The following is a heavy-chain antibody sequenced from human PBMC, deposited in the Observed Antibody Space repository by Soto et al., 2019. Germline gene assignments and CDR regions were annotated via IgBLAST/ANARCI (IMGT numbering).Heavy chain of an antibody. J-gene: IGHJ5*02. CDR1: GGSISSSSYY. CDR3: ARHRAPMRFPTPPHRAFDP. D-gene: IGHD2-2*01. V-gene: IGHV4-39*01. Sequence: QLQLQESGPGLVKPSETLSLTCTVSGGSISSSSYYWGWICQPPGKGLEWIGSIYYSGSTYYNPSLKSRVTISVDTSKNQFSLKLSSVTAADTAVYYCARHRAPMRFPTPPHRAFDPWGQGTLVTVSS. CDR2: IYYSGST.